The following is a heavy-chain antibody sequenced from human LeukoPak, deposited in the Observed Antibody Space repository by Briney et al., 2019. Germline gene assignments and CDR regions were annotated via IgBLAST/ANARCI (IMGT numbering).Heavy chain of an antibody. CDR3: ARGVVAATFYYYMDV. Sequence: GASVKVSCKASGYTFTSYDINWVRQATGQGLEWMGWINPHSGGTNYAPKFQGRVSMTRDTSISTAYMELSRLRSDDTAVYYCARGVVAATFYYYMDVWGKGTTVTVSS. CDR2: INPHSGGT. CDR1: GYTFTSYD. D-gene: IGHD2-15*01. J-gene: IGHJ6*03. V-gene: IGHV1-2*02.